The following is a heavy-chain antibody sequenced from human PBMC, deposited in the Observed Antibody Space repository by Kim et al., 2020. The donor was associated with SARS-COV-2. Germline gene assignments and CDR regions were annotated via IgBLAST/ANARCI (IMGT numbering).Heavy chain of an antibody. V-gene: IGHV3-74*01. J-gene: IGHJ4*02. CDR2: IDSGGTTT. D-gene: IGHD3-3*02. CDR3: TRDPLAFGTNFDH. CDR1: GFSFSGYW. Sequence: GGSLRLSCAASGFSFSGYWMHWVRQGPGKGLVWVSRIDSGGTTTIYADSVEGRFTVSRDNAKNTLFLQMTSLRVEDTGVYYCTRDPLAFGTNFDHWGQGT.